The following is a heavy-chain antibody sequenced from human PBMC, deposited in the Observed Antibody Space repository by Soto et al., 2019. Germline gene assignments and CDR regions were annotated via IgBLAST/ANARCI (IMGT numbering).Heavy chain of an antibody. CDR3: ARGYSYGYRPAASYNWFDP. J-gene: IGHJ5*02. CDR1: GYTFTSYG. CDR2: ISAYNGNT. D-gene: IGHD5-18*01. V-gene: IGHV1-18*04. Sequence: ASVKVSCKASGYTFTSYGISWVRQAPGQGLEWMGWISAYNGNTNHAQKLQGRVTMTTDTSTSTAYMELRSLRSDDTAVYYCARGYSYGYRPAASYNWFDPWGQGTLVTVSS.